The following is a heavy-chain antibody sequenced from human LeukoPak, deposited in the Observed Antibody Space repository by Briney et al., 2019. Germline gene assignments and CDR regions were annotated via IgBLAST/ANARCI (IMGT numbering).Heavy chain of an antibody. D-gene: IGHD3-10*01. V-gene: IGHV1-18*01. CDR1: GYTFTSYG. CDR2: ISAYNGNT. J-gene: IGHJ5*02. Sequence: ASVKVSCKASGYTFTSYGISWVRQAPGQGLEWMGWISAYNGNTNYAQKLQGRVTMTTDTSTSTAYMKLRSMRSDDTALYYCARVRGVMIWRVWFDPWGQGTLVTVAS. CDR3: ARVRGVMIWRVWFDP.